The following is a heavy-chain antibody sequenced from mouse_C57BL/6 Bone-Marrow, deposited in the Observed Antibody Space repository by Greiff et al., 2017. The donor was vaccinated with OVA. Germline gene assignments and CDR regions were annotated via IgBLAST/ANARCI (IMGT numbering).Heavy chain of an antibody. J-gene: IGHJ4*01. CDR2: ISSGSSTI. Sequence: DVKLVESGGGLVKPGGSLKLSCAASGFTFSDYGMHWVRQAPEKGLEWVAYISSGSSTIYYADTVKGRFTISRDNAKNTLFLQMTSLRSEDTAMYYCAGGGNAMDYWGQGTSVTVSS. CDR1: GFTFSDYG. V-gene: IGHV5-17*01. CDR3: AGGGNAMDY.